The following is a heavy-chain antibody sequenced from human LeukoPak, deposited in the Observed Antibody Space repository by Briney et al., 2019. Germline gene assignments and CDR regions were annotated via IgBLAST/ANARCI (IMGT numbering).Heavy chain of an antibody. J-gene: IGHJ3*02. CDR1: GGSISTYY. V-gene: IGHV4-59*01. D-gene: IGHD5-24*01. CDR3: AGRLWRRDGYNLSAFDI. CDR2: IYYSGST. Sequence: SETLSLTCTVSGGSISTYYWSWIRQPPGKGLEWIGYIYYSGSTNYNPSLKSRVTISVDTSKNQFSLKLSSVTAADTAVYYCAGRLWRRDGYNLSAFDIWGQGTMVTVSS.